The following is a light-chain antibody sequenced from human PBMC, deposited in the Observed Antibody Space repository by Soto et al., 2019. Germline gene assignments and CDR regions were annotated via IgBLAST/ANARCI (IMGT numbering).Light chain of an antibody. CDR3: QQSFSTLGWT. J-gene: IGKJ1*01. CDR2: GAS. V-gene: IGKV3-15*01. CDR1: QSVYNN. Sequence: EIVMTQSPATLSVSPGERATLSCRASQSVYNNLAWYQQKPGQAPRLLIYGASTRATGIPARFSGSGSGTEFTLTISSLQSEDFATYYCQQSFSTLGWTFGQGTKVEI.